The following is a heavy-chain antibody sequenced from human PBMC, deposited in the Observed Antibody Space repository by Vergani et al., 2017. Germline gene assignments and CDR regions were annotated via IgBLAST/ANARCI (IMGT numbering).Heavy chain of an antibody. D-gene: IGHD6-13*01. V-gene: IGHV4-31*03. CDR2: IYYSGST. CDR1: GGSISSGGYY. Sequence: QVQLQESGPGLVKPSQTLSLTCTVSGGSISSGGYYWSWIRQHPGKGLEWIGYIYYSGSTYYNPSLKSRVTISVDTSKNQFSLKLSSVTAADTAVYYCARGATAGTPHNWFDPWGQGTLVTVSS. CDR3: ARGATAGTPHNWFDP. J-gene: IGHJ5*02.